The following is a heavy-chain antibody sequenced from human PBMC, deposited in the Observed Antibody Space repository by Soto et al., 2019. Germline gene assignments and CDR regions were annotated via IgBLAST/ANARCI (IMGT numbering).Heavy chain of an antibody. CDR2: ISDDGTTT. V-gene: IGHV3-23*01. D-gene: IGHD2-8*02. Sequence: RRHACVVCGFTFCMYSPHRVRQVQGQSPFWVSRISDDGTTTNYADSVKGRFTISRDNSKNTLYLQMNSLRAEDTAIYYCAKDTGNDKYYGMDVWGQGTTVTVSS. CDR3: AKDTGNDKYYGMDV. CDR1: GFTFCMYS. J-gene: IGHJ6*02.